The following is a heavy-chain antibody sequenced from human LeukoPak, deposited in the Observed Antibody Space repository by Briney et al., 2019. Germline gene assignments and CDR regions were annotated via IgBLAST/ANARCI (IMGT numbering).Heavy chain of an antibody. J-gene: IGHJ4*02. CDR1: GFTFSSYS. CDR2: ISSSSSYI. V-gene: IGHV3-21*01. Sequence: GGSLRLSCAASGFTFSSYSMNWVRQAPGKGLEWVSSISSSSSYIYYADSVKGRFTISRDNAKNSLYLHMNSLRAEDTAVYYCARDYYDSSGYLRSFDYWGQGTLVTVSS. CDR3: ARDYYDSSGYLRSFDY. D-gene: IGHD3-22*01.